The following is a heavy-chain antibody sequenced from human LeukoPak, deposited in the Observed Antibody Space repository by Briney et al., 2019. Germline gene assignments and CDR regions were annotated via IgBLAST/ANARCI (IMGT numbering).Heavy chain of an antibody. Sequence: GGSLRLSCVASGFTFSSNSMIRVRQAPGKGLEWVSAISGSGGSTYYADSVKGRFTISRDNSKNTVYVQMKSLRVEDTAVYYCTKSRFFGDLDYWGQGTLVTVSS. CDR2: ISGSGGST. V-gene: IGHV3-23*01. J-gene: IGHJ4*02. CDR1: GFTFSSNS. CDR3: TKSRFFGDLDY. D-gene: IGHD3-3*01.